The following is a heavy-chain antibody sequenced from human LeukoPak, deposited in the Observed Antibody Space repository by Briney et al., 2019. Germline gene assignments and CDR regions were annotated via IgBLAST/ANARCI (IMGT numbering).Heavy chain of an antibody. CDR1: GFTFSNAW. J-gene: IGHJ4*02. CDR3: ARQDYYDSSGYGDFDY. Sequence: PGRSLRLSCAASGFTFSNAWMTWVRQVPGKGLEWMGIIYPGDSDTRYSPSFQGQVTISADKSISTAYLQWSSLKASDTAMYYCARQDYYDSSGYGDFDYWGQGTLVTVSS. V-gene: IGHV5-51*01. CDR2: IYPGDSDT. D-gene: IGHD3-22*01.